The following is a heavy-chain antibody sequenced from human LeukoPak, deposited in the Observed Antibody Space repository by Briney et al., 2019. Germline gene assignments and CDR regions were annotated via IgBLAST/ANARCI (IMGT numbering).Heavy chain of an antibody. CDR3: ARSSGWYPFGY. V-gene: IGHV4-34*01. CDR2: INRSGSP. CDR1: GGSLSGYY. Sequence: SETLSLTCAVFGGSLSGYYWSWIRQPPGKGLEWIAEINRSGSPNYNPSLKSRVTISVDTSKNQFSLKLSSVTAADTAVYYCARSSGWYPFGYWGQGTLVTVSS. J-gene: IGHJ4*02. D-gene: IGHD6-19*01.